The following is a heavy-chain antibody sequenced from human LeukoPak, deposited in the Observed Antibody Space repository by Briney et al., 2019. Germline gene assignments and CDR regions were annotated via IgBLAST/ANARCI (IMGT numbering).Heavy chain of an antibody. D-gene: IGHD3-10*01. CDR2: TYYRSKWYN. V-gene: IGHV6-1*01. CDR1: GDSVSSNSAT. CDR3: ATGGSGSYYNDNTPVY. J-gene: IGHJ4*02. Sequence: SQTLSLTCCISGDSVSSNSATWNWIRQSPSRGLEWLGRTYYRSKWYNDYALSVKSRITINPDTSKNQFSLKLNSVTPDDTAVYYCATGGSGSYYNDNTPVYWGQGTRVTVSS.